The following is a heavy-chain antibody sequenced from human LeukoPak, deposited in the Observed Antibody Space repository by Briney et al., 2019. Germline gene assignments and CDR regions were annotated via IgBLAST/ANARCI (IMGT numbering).Heavy chain of an antibody. CDR1: GLTFSNYA. V-gene: IGHV3-23*01. Sequence: GRSLRLSCAASGLTFSNYAMHWVRQAPGKGLEWVLVISDSGGSTYYADSVKGRFTISRDNSKNTLCLQMNSLRAEDTAVYYCAKGLNYGGILDYWGQGTLVTVSS. CDR2: ISDSGGST. D-gene: IGHD3-16*01. J-gene: IGHJ4*02. CDR3: AKGLNYGGILDY.